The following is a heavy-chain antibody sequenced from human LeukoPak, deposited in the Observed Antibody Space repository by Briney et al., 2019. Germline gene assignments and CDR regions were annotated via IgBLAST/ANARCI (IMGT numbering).Heavy chain of an antibody. CDR2: INHSGST. V-gene: IGHV4-34*01. CDR3: ARADYDSSGYYTRY. J-gene: IGHJ4*02. CDR1: GGSFSGYY. D-gene: IGHD3-22*01. Sequence: LETLSLTCAVYGGSFSGYYWSWIRQPPGKGLEWIGEINHSGSTNYNPSLKSRVTISVDTSKNQFSLKLSSVTAADTAVYYCARADYDSSGYYTRYWGQGTLVTVSS.